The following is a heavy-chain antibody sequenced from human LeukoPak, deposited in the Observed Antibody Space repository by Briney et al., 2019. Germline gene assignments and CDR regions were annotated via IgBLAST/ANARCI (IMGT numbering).Heavy chain of an antibody. Sequence: GGSLRLSCAASGFTFSSYEMNWVRQAPGKGLEWVSYISSSGSTIYYADSVKGRFTISRDNAKNSLYLQMNSLRAEGTAVYYCARELLWLGDRLSYWGQGTLVTVSS. CDR2: ISSSGSTI. V-gene: IGHV3-48*03. CDR1: GFTFSSYE. D-gene: IGHD3-10*01. J-gene: IGHJ4*02. CDR3: ARELLWLGDRLSY.